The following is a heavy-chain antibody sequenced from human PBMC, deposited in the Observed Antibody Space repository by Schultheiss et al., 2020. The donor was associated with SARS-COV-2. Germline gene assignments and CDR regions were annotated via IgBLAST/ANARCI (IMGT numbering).Heavy chain of an antibody. D-gene: IGHD3-22*01. CDR2: ISGGST. V-gene: IGHV3-38-3*01. CDR3: ARDPYDSSGYYFDY. CDR1: GFTVSSNE. J-gene: IGHJ4*02. Sequence: GGSLRLSCAASGFTVSSNEMSWVRQAPGKGLEWVSSISGGSTYYADSRKGRFTISRDNSKNTLHLQMNSLRAEDTAVYYCARDPYDSSGYYFDYWGQGTLVTVSS.